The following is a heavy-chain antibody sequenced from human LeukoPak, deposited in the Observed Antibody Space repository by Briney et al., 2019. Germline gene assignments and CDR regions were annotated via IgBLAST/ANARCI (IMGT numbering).Heavy chain of an antibody. CDR3: ARVWSGYSYGLVHDY. CDR1: GGSSSGYY. D-gene: IGHD5-18*01. CDR2: INHSGST. Sequence: SETLSLTCAVYGGSSSGYYWSWIRQPPGKGLEWIGEINHSGSTNYNPSLKSRVTISVDKSKNQFSLKLTSVTAADMAVYYCARVWSGYSYGLVHDYWGQGTLVTVSS. V-gene: IGHV4-34*01. J-gene: IGHJ4*02.